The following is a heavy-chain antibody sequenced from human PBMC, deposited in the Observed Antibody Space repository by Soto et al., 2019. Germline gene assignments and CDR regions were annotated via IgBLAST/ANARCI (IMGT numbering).Heavy chain of an antibody. J-gene: IGHJ4*02. Sequence: PGGAPRLSLAAPGFTLSTYNLNWGRQAPGGGLEWVSFISGSSTYIYYADSVTGRFTISRDNAKNSLYLQINSLSAEDTAVYYCARDPYSSSWYKVTLDYWGQGTLVTVSS. D-gene: IGHD6-13*01. V-gene: IGHV3-21*01. CDR3: ARDPYSSSWYKVTLDY. CDR1: GFTLSTYN. CDR2: ISGSSTYI.